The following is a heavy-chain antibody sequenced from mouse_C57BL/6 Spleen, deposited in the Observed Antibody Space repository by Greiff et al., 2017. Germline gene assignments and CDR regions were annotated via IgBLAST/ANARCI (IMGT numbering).Heavy chain of an antibody. D-gene: IGHD1-1*01. CDR2: ISSGGDYI. Sequence: EVKVEESGEGLVKPGGSLKLSCAASGFTFSSYAMSWVRQTPEKRLEWVAYISSGGDYIYYADTVKGRFTISRDNARNTLYLQMSSLKSEDTAMYYCTRDYYGSSYDVWGTGTTVTVSS. V-gene: IGHV5-9-1*02. CDR3: TRDYYGSSYDV. J-gene: IGHJ1*03. CDR1: GFTFSSYA.